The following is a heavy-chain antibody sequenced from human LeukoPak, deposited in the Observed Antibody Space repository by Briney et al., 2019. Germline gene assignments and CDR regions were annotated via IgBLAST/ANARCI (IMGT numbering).Heavy chain of an antibody. D-gene: IGHD5-18*01. CDR1: GFTVSSNY. CDR3: AREIRYSLDY. CDR2: IYSGGGA. Sequence: PGGSLRLSCAASGFTVSSNYMSWVRQAPGKGLECVSVIYSGGGAYYADSVKGRFTISRDNSKNTLYLQMNSLRAEDTAVYYCAREIRYSLDYWGQGTLVTVSS. J-gene: IGHJ4*02. V-gene: IGHV3-53*01.